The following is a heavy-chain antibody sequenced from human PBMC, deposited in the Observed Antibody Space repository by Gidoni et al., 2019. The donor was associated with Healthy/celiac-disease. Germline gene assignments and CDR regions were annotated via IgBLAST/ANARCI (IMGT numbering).Heavy chain of an antibody. CDR2: ISYDGSNK. CDR1: GFPFSSYG. CDR3: AKDWVTTVTDHYLDY. J-gene: IGHJ4*02. Sequence: QVQLVESGGGVVQPGRSLRLSCAASGFPFSSYGMHWDRQAPGKGLEWVACISYDGSNKYYADSVKGRFTISRDNSKNTLYLQRNSLRAEDTAVYYCAKDWVTTVTDHYLDYWGQGTLVTVSS. D-gene: IGHD4-17*01. V-gene: IGHV3-30*18.